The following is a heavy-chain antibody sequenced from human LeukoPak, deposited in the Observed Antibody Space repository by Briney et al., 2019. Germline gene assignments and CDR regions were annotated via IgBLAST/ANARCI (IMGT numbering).Heavy chain of an antibody. CDR1: GGSFSGYY. Sequence: PSETLSLTCAVYGGSFSGYYWSWIRQPPGKGLEWIGEINHSGSTNYNPSLKSRLTISVDTSKNQFSLKVSSVTAADTAVYYCARRAPSSSSVPDYWGQGTLVTVSS. CDR2: INHSGST. J-gene: IGHJ4*02. CDR3: ARRAPSSSSVPDY. V-gene: IGHV4-34*01. D-gene: IGHD6-6*01.